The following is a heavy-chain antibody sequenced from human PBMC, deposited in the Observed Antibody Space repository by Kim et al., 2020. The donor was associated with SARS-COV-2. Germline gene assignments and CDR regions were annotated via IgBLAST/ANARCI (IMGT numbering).Heavy chain of an antibody. CDR3: ARFADGPYEPVAS. CDR2: MYHSGST. D-gene: IGHD3-3*01. CDR1: GGSISSVSYY. Sequence: SETLSLTCTVSGGSISSVSYYWSWIRQPPGKGLEWIGYMYHSGSTNYNPSLKSRVTISVDTSKNQFSLKLSSVTAADTAVYYCARFADGPYEPVASWGQRTLVTVSS. J-gene: IGHJ4*02. V-gene: IGHV4-61*01.